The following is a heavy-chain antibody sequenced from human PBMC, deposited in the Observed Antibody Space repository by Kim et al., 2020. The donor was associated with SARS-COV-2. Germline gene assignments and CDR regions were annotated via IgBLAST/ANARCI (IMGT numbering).Heavy chain of an antibody. CDR3: ARAWIRDEYSSSPGDY. CDR2: IYTSGST. Sequence: SETLSLTCTVSGGSISSGSYYWSWIRQPAGKGLEWIGRIYTSGSTNYNPSLKSRVTISVDTSKNQFSLKLSSVTAADTAVYYCARAWIRDEYSSSPGDYCGQGTLVTVSS. D-gene: IGHD6-6*01. V-gene: IGHV4-61*02. CDR1: GGSISSGSYY. J-gene: IGHJ4*02.